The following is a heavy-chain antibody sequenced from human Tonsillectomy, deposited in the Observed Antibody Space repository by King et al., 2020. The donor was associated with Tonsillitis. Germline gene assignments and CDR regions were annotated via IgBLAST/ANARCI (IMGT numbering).Heavy chain of an antibody. CDR3: VIVGGY. J-gene: IGHJ4*02. CDR2: ISDSGSNT. V-gene: IGHV3-30*03. CDR1: GFTFSNYG. D-gene: IGHD2-21*01. Sequence: VQLVESGGGVVQPGRSLRLSCAASGFTFSNYGMHWVRQAPGKGLEWVAGISDSGSNTYYADSVKGRFTISRDNSKNTLYLQMNSLRAEDTAIYFCVIVGGYWGQGTLVTVSS.